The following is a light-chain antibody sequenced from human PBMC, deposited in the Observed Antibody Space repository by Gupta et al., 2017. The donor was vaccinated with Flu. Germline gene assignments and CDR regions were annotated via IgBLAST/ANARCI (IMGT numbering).Light chain of an antibody. V-gene: IGKV3-11*01. CDR3: QQRSNWPPT. Sequence: EIVLTQSPAPLSLSPGERATLSCRASQSVSSYLAWYQQKPGQAPRLLIYDASNRATGIPARFSGSGFGTDFAFTISSLEPEDSAVYYCQQRSNWPPTFGQGTKLEIK. J-gene: IGKJ2*01. CDR1: QSVSSY. CDR2: DAS.